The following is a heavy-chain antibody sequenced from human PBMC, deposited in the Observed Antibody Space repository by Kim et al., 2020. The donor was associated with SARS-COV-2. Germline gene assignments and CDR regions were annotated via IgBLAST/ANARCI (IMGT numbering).Heavy chain of an antibody. V-gene: IGHV1-3*01. Sequence: YSQKFPGRDTITRDTSASTAYMELSSLRSEDTAVYYCARGLNDYGDYVFDYWGQGTLVTVSS. J-gene: IGHJ4*02. CDR3: ARGLNDYGDYVFDY. D-gene: IGHD4-17*01.